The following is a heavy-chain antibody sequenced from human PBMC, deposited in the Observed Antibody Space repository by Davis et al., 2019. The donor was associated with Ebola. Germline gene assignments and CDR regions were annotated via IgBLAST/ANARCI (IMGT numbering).Heavy chain of an antibody. V-gene: IGHV4-30-4*01. D-gene: IGHD4-23*01. CDR1: GGSISSGDYY. CDR2: IYYIGTT. J-gene: IGHJ5*02. CDR3: ARDWGGNSEHWFDP. Sequence: PSETLSLTCTVSGGSISSGDYYWSWIRQPPGKGLEWIGYIYYIGTTYYNPSLKSRVTTSVDTSKNQFSLKLSSVTAADTAVYYCARDWGGNSEHWFDPWGQGTLVTVSS.